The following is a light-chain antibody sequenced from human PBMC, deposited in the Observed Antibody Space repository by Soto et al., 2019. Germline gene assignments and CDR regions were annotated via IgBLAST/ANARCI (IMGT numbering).Light chain of an antibody. Sequence: QSVLTQPASVSGSPGQSITISCTGTSSDVGAYNYVSWYQQHPGKAPKLIIFHVSNRPSGVSNRFSGSKSGNTASLTISALQAEDEASYYCGSYSTSTTLVVFGGGTQLTVL. CDR3: GSYSTSTTLVV. V-gene: IGLV2-14*03. CDR1: SSDVGAYNY. J-gene: IGLJ2*01. CDR2: HVS.